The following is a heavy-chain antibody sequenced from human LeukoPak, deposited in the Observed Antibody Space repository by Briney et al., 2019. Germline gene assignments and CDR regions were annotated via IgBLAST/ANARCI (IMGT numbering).Heavy chain of an antibody. CDR2: INPNSGGT. Sequence: ASVKVSCKASGYTFTGYYMRWVRQAPGQGLEWMGRINPNSGGTNYAQKFQGRVTMTRDTSISTAYMELSRLRSDDTAVYYCARHTPYYFYYYMDVWGKGTTVTVS. CDR1: GYTFTGYY. D-gene: IGHD2-21*01. J-gene: IGHJ6*03. CDR3: ARHTPYYFYYYMDV. V-gene: IGHV1-2*06.